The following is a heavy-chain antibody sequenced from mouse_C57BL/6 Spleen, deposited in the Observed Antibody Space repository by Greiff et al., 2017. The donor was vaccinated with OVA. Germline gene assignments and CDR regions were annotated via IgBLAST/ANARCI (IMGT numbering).Heavy chain of an antibody. D-gene: IGHD2-5*01. CDR3: AREMSNYVWYFDV. V-gene: IGHV1-72*01. J-gene: IGHJ1*03. Sequence: VQLQQSGAELVKPGASVKLSCKASGYTFTSYWMHWVKQRPGRGLEWIGRIDPNSGGTKYNEKFKSKATLTVDKPSSTAYMQLSSLTSEDSAVYCGAREMSNYVWYFDVWGTGTTVTVSA. CDR1: GYTFTSYW. CDR2: IDPNSGGT.